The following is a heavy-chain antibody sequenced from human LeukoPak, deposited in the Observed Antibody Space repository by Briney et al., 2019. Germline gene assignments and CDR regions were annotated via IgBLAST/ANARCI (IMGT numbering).Heavy chain of an antibody. CDR3: ERRDWYFDL. Sequence: ASVKVSCKASGYNFTGYYIHWVRQAPGQGLEWMGWISAYNGNTNYAQKLQGRVTMTTDTSTSTAYMELRSLRSDDTAVYYCERRDWYFDLWGRGTLVTVSS. J-gene: IGHJ2*01. CDR1: GYNFTGYY. V-gene: IGHV1-18*04. CDR2: ISAYNGNT.